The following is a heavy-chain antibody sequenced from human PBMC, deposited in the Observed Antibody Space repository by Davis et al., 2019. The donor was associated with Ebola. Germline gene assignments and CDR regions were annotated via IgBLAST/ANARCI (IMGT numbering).Heavy chain of an antibody. D-gene: IGHD5-12*01. CDR3: ARGIVDIVATIGGHFDY. CDR1: GFTFSSYW. Sequence: GESLKISCAASGFTFSSYWMHWVRQAPGKGLEWVSGISGSGGSTYYADSVKGRFTISRDNSKNTLYLQMNSLRAEDTAVYYCARGIVDIVATIGGHFDYWGQGTLVTVSS. V-gene: IGHV3-23*01. J-gene: IGHJ4*02. CDR2: ISGSGGST.